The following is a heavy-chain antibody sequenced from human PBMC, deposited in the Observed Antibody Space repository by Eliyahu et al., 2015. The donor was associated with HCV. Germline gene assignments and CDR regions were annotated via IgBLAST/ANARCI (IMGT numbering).Heavy chain of an antibody. CDR1: GGSISGSSYY. V-gene: IGHV4-39*01. CDR3: ARHQDYCGRDDDCSGSYYMDV. J-gene: IGHJ6*03. CDR2: IYYRGGT. Sequence: QLQLQESGPGLLKPSETLALTCAVSGGSISGSSYYWGWIRQSPSKGLEWIGSIYYRGGTLYSPSLKSRVIISVDTSKNHFSLKLNSVTAADTAVYYCARHQDYCGRDDDCSGSYYMDVWGKGTTVTVSS. D-gene: IGHD2-21*02.